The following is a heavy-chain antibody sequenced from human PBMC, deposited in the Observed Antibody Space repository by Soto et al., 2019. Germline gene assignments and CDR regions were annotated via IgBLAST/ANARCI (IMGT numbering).Heavy chain of an antibody. D-gene: IGHD4-17*01. CDR1: GFNFNNAW. J-gene: IGHJ5*02. CDR3: TAHDFGDPQVP. V-gene: IGHV3-15*07. Sequence: EVQLVESGGGLVKPGESLTVSCAASGFNFNNAWMNWVRQVPGKGLEWVGRIKSKADGGTAEYGTSVKGRFIISRDDSNQTLYLQMKSLKTEDTGVYYCTAHDFGDPQVPWAQGTLVTVSS. CDR2: IKSKADGGTA.